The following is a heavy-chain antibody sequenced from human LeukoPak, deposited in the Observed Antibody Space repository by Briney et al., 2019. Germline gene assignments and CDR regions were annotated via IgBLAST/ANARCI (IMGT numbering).Heavy chain of an antibody. V-gene: IGHV4-34*01. Sequence: SETLSLTCAVYGGSFSGYYWSWIRQPPGKGLEWIREINHSGSTNYNPSLKSRVTISVDTSKNQFSLKLSSVTAADTAVYYCARARPYYDFWSGLRANYYYMDVWGKGTTVTVSS. CDR3: ARARPYYDFWSGLRANYYYMDV. D-gene: IGHD3-3*01. J-gene: IGHJ6*03. CDR2: INHSGST. CDR1: GGSFSGYY.